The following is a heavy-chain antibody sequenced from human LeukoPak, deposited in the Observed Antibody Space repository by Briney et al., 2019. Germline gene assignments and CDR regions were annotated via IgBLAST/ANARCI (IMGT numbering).Heavy chain of an antibody. D-gene: IGHD3-3*01. V-gene: IGHV1-8*03. Sequence: ASVKVFCKASGYTFTSYDINWVRQACGQGLEWMGWMNPNSGNTGYAGKFQGRVTITRNTSISIAYMELSSLRSEDTAVYYCARGPDTILYAFDIWGQGTMVTVSS. CDR1: GYTFTSYD. CDR2: MNPNSGNT. CDR3: ARGPDTILYAFDI. J-gene: IGHJ3*02.